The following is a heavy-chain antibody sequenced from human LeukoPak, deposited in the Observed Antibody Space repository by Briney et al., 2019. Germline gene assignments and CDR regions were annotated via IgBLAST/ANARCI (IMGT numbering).Heavy chain of an antibody. CDR2: INPSGSST. Sequence: ASVKVSCKASGYTFTSYYMHWVRQAPGQGLEWMGIINPSGSSTLYAQKFQGRVTMTRDMSTSTVYMELSSLRSEDTAVYYCARDYAITGTTGYYYYMDVWGKGTTVTVSS. V-gene: IGHV1-46*01. CDR3: ARDYAITGTTGYYYYMDV. CDR1: GYTFTSYY. D-gene: IGHD1-20*01. J-gene: IGHJ6*03.